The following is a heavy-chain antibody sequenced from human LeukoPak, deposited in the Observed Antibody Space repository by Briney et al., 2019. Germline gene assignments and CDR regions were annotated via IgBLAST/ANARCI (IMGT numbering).Heavy chain of an antibody. CDR3: ARDSLGSGSSNWFDP. J-gene: IGHJ5*02. V-gene: IGHV3-30*02. CDR2: IRYDGSNK. Sequence: GGSLRLSCAASGFTFSSYGMHWVRQAPGKGLEWVAFIRYDGSNKYYADSVKGRFTISRDNSKNTLYLQMNSLRAEDTAVYYCARDSLGSGSSNWFDPWGQGTLVTVSS. D-gene: IGHD3-10*02. CDR1: GFTFSSYG.